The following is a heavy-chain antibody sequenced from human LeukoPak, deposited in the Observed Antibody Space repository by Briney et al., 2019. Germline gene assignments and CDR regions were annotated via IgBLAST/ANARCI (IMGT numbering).Heavy chain of an antibody. D-gene: IGHD3-10*01. Sequence: GGSLRLSCAASGFTFSSYSMHWVRQAPGKGLEWVAFIRYDGSNKYYADSVKGRFTISRDNSKNTLYLQMNSLRAEDTAVYYCAKDQGRVLWFGEYYFDYWGQGTLVTVSS. J-gene: IGHJ4*02. V-gene: IGHV3-30*02. CDR3: AKDQGRVLWFGEYYFDY. CDR1: GFTFSSYS. CDR2: IRYDGSNK.